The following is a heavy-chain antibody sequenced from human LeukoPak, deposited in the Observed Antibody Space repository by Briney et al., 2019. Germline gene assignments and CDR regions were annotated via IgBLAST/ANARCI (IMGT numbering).Heavy chain of an antibody. V-gene: IGHV4-34*01. CDR3: ARVRTPNDFWSGFGSFDY. Sequence: PSETLSLTCAVYGGSFSGYYWSWIRQPPGKGLEWIGEINHSGSTNYNPSLKSRVTISVDTSKNQFSLKLSSVTAADTAVYYCARVRTPNDFWSGFGSFDYWGQGTLVTVSS. CDR2: INHSGST. J-gene: IGHJ4*02. CDR1: GGSFSGYY. D-gene: IGHD3-3*01.